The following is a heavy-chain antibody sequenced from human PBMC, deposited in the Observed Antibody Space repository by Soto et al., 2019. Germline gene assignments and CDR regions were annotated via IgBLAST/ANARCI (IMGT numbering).Heavy chain of an antibody. CDR1: GGSISSSSYY. Sequence: SETLSLTCNVSGGSISSSSYYWGWIRQPPGKGLEWIGSIYYSGSTYYNPSLKSRVTISVDTSKNQFSLKLSSVTAADTAVYYCASHNYCSSTSCLYYYYYYMDVWGKGTTVT. CDR2: IYYSGST. CDR3: ASHNYCSSTSCLYYYYYYMDV. J-gene: IGHJ6*03. V-gene: IGHV4-39*01. D-gene: IGHD2-2*01.